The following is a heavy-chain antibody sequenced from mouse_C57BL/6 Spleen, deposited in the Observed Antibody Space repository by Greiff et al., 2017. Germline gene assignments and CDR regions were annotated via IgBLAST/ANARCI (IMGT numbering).Heavy chain of an antibody. Sequence: EVHLVESGPGLVKPSQSLSLTCSVTGYSITSGYYWNWIRQFPGNKLEWMGYISYDGSNNYNPSLKNRISITRDTSKNQFFLKLNSVTTEDTATYYCERDSTVDYFDYWGQGTTLTVSS. CDR1: GYSITSGYY. CDR2: ISYDGSN. V-gene: IGHV3-6*01. J-gene: IGHJ2*01. D-gene: IGHD1-1*01. CDR3: ERDSTVDYFDY.